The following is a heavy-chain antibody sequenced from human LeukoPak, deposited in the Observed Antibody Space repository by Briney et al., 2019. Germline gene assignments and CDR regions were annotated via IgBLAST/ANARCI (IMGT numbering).Heavy chain of an antibody. CDR3: ARQLEYYGRFDP. CDR1: GGTFSSYA. D-gene: IGHD3-10*01. J-gene: IGHJ5*02. V-gene: IGHV1-69*01. Sequence: ASVKVSCKASGGTFSSYAISWVRQAPGQGLEWMGGIIPIFGTVNYAQKFQGRVTITADESTSTAYMELSSLRSEDTAVYYCARQLEYYGRFDPWGQGTLVTVSS. CDR2: IIPIFGTV.